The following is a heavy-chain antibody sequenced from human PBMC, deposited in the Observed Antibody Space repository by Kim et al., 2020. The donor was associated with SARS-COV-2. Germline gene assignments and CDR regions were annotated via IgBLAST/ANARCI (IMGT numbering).Heavy chain of an antibody. CDR1: GGSISSGGYS. Sequence: TLSLTCAVSGGSISSGGYSWSWIRQPPGKGLEWIGYIYHSGSTYYNPSLKSRVTISVDRSKNQFSLKLSSVTAADTAVYYCARVVRAHDAFDIWGQGTMVPASS. V-gene: IGHV4-30-2*01. J-gene: IGHJ3*02. CDR3: ARVVRAHDAFDI. CDR2: IYHSGST.